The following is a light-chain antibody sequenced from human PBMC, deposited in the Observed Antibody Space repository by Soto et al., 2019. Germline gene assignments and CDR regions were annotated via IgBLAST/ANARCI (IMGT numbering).Light chain of an antibody. J-gene: IGLJ3*02. V-gene: IGLV1-40*01. Sequence: QSVLTQPPSVSGAPGQRVTISCTGSSSNIGAGYDVHWYQQLPGTAPKLLIYGNSNRPSGVPDRFSGSKSGTSASLAITGLQAEDVADYYCQSYDSSLSGSTVFGGGTKVTVL. CDR3: QSYDSSLSGSTV. CDR2: GNS. CDR1: SSNIGAGYD.